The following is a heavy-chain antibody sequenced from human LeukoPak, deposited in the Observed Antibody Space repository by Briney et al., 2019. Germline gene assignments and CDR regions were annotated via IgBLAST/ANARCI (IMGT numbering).Heavy chain of an antibody. Sequence: SVKVSFKASGGTFSSYAISWVGQAPGQGLEWMGGIIPIFGTANYAQKFQGRVTITADEATSTDYMKMGRLRCEERGGYYCGRVSCGGNCYSLIGTFDIWGQGTMVTVSS. D-gene: IGHD2-15*01. J-gene: IGHJ3*02. CDR3: GRVSCGGNCYSLIGTFDI. CDR2: IIPIFGTA. CDR1: GGTFSSYA. V-gene: IGHV1-69*13.